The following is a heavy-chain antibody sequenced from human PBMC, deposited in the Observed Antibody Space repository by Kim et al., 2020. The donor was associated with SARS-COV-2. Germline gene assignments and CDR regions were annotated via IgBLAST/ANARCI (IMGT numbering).Heavy chain of an antibody. D-gene: IGHD6-13*01. Sequence: GGSLRLSCAASGFTFSDSAMYWVRQASGKGLEWVGRIRSKANSYATAYHVSVKGRYIISRDDSKNTAYLQMNSLKTEDTAIYYCTRVPPYSNSWWDAFD. CDR2: IRSKANSYAT. CDR1: GFTFSDSA. V-gene: IGHV3-73*01. J-gene: IGHJ3*02. CDR3: TRVPPYSNSWWDAFD.